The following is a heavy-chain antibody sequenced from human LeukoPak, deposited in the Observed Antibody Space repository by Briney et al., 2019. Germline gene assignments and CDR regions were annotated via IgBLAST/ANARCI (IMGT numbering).Heavy chain of an antibody. D-gene: IGHD2-15*01. CDR2: ITSSGGST. CDR3: ARYCSGVNCNSGVDY. V-gene: IGHV3-23*01. CDR1: GFTFSSYY. J-gene: IGHJ4*02. Sequence: RGSLPLSCAASGFTFSSYYMTWVRQAPGKGLEWVSTITSSGGSTYYADSVKGRFTISRDNSKNTLSLQMMSLRAEDTAVYYCARYCSGVNCNSGVDYWGQGTLATVSS.